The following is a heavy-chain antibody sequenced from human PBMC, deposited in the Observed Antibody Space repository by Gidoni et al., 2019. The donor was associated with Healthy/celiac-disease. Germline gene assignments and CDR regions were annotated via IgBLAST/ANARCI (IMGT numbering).Heavy chain of an antibody. Sequence: EVQLVESGGGLVKPGRSLRLSCTASGFTFGDSAMSWFRQAPGKGLEWVGFIRSKAYGGTTEYAASVKGRFTISRDDSKSIAYLQMNSLKTEDTAVYYCTRVLRYFDWLSPTDWGQGTLVTVSS. D-gene: IGHD3-9*01. CDR1: GFTFGDSA. J-gene: IGHJ4*02. CDR2: IRSKAYGGTT. CDR3: TRVLRYFDWLSPTD. V-gene: IGHV3-49*05.